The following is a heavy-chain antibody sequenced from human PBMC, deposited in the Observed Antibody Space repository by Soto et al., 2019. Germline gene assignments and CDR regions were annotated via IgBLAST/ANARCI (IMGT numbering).Heavy chain of an antibody. V-gene: IGHV3-33*01. D-gene: IGHD3-3*01. J-gene: IGHJ4*02. CDR3: ARGLIFWSGYYYDY. CDR2: IWYDGSNK. Sequence: GGSMLLSCAASGLNFSSYGMHWVRQATGKGLEWVAVIWYDGSNKYYADSVKGRFTISRDNSKNTLYLQMNSLRAEDTAVYYCARGLIFWSGYYYDYWGQGTLVTVSS. CDR1: GLNFSSYG.